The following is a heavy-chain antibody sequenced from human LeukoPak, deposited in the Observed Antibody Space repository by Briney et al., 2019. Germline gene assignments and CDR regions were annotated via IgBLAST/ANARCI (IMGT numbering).Heavy chain of an antibody. CDR3: AKDWSLPPESYSSGYYSLY. CDR2: ISGSGSGDST. D-gene: IGHD3-22*01. J-gene: IGHJ4*02. V-gene: IGHV3-23*01. CDR1: GFTFSSYA. Sequence: PGGSLRLSCAASGFTFSSYAMSWVRQAPGKGLQWVSAISGSGSGDSTYYADSVKGRFTISRDNSKNTLYLQMNSLRAGDTAIYYCAKDWSLPPESYSSGYYSLYWGQGTLVTVSS.